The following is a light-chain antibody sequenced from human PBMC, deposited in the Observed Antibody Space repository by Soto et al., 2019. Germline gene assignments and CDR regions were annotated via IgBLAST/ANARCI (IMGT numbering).Light chain of an antibody. Sequence: SAPVGDLVTITCRASQDISAWLAWYQQKPGKPPKLVIYKATALETGVPSRFSGSGSGTEFTLTISSLQPDDFTTYYCQQYSAFPWTFGQGTKVDIK. CDR3: QQYSAFPWT. J-gene: IGKJ1*01. CDR2: KAT. V-gene: IGKV1-5*03. CDR1: QDISAW.